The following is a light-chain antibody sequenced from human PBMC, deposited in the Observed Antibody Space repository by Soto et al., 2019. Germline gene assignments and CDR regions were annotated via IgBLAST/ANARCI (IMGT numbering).Light chain of an antibody. J-gene: IGKJ5*01. CDR1: QSVSSY. CDR2: GAS. Sequence: EIVMTQSPATLSVSPGERATLSCRASQSVSSYLAWYQQKPGQAPRLLIYGASNRATGIPARFSGSGSGTDFTLTISSLEPEDFAVYYCQQRSNWLTFGQGTRLEIK. V-gene: IGKV3-11*01. CDR3: QQRSNWLT.